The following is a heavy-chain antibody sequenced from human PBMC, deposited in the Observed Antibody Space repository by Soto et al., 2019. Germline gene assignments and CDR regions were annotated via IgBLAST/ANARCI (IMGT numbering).Heavy chain of an antibody. CDR1: GFSLTTSGVG. D-gene: IGHD5-12*01. J-gene: IGHJ4*02. V-gene: IGHV2-5*02. Sequence: QITLKESGPTLVKPTQTLTLTCTFSGFSLTTSGVGVGWIRQPPGKALEWLALIYWDDDKRYSPSLKSRLTITKDTSKNQVVLTMTNMDPVDTATYYCAHRGWWLRSFDYWGQGTLVTVSS. CDR2: IYWDDDK. CDR3: AHRGWWLRSFDY.